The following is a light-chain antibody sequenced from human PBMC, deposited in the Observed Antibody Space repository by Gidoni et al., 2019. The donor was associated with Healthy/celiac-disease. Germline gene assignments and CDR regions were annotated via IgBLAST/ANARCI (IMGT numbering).Light chain of an antibody. CDR2: DAS. J-gene: IGKJ5*01. CDR1: QSVSSY. CDR3: QQRSNWPPGVT. Sequence: IVLTQSPATLSLSPGERATLSCRASQSVSSYLAWYQQKPGQAPRLLIYDASNRATGIPARFSGSGSGTDFTLTISSLEPEDFAVYYCQQRSNWPPGVTFXXXTRLEIK. V-gene: IGKV3-11*01.